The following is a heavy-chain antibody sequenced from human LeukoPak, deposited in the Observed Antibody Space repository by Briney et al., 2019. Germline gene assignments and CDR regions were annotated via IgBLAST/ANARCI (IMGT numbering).Heavy chain of an antibody. Sequence: QPGGSLRLSCAASGFTFSSYAMNWVRQTPEKGLEWVSAIGGSGDDTFYAASVKGRFTISRDNSKNTLSLQMNSLRPEDMGIYYCAREERAETDTLLIFVDRWGQGTLVTISS. CDR3: AREERAETDTLLIFVDR. V-gene: IGHV3-23*01. D-gene: IGHD1-1*01. J-gene: IGHJ4*02. CDR1: GFTFSSYA. CDR2: IGGSGDDT.